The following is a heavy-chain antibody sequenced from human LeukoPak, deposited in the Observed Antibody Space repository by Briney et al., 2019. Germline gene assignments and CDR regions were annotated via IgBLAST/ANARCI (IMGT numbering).Heavy chain of an antibody. CDR2: ISSNGGST. CDR1: GFTFSSYA. J-gene: IGHJ6*02. V-gene: IGHV3-64*01. CDR3: ARADYNYYYYGMDV. Sequence: GGSLRLSCAASGFTFSSYAMHWVRQAPGKGLEYVSAISSNGGSTYYANSVKGRFTISRDNSKNTLYLQMGSLRAEDMAVYYCARADYNYYYYGMDVWGQGTTVTVSS. D-gene: IGHD4-11*01.